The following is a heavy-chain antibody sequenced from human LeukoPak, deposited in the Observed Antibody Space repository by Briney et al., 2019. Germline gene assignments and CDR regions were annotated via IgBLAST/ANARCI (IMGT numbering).Heavy chain of an antibody. D-gene: IGHD2-2*01. Sequence: GASVKVSCKASGYTFTNYGISWVRQAPGQGLEWMGWISAYKANTNYAQKLQGRVTMTTDTSTSTAYMELRSLTSDDTAVYYCARDSGCSSTSCPGFDPWGQGTLVTVSS. CDR1: GYTFTNYG. J-gene: IGHJ5*02. V-gene: IGHV1-18*01. CDR3: ARDSGCSSTSCPGFDP. CDR2: ISAYKANT.